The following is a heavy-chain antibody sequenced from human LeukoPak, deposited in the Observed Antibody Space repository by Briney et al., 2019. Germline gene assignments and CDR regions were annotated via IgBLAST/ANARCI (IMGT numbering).Heavy chain of an antibody. V-gene: IGHV4-38-2*02. J-gene: IGHJ3*02. CDR2: IYHSGST. CDR1: GYSISSGYY. Sequence: SETLSLTCTVSGYSISSGYYWGWIRQPPGKGLEWIGSIYHSGSTHYNPSLKSRVTISVDTSKNQFSLKLSSVTAADTAVYYCARAVLLWFGEHDAFDIWGQGTMVTVSS. CDR3: ARAVLLWFGEHDAFDI. D-gene: IGHD3-10*01.